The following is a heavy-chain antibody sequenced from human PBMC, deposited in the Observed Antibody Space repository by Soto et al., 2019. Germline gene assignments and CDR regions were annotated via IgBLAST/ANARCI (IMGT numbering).Heavy chain of an antibody. CDR1: GGSISSSSYY. D-gene: IGHD4-4*01. Sequence: PSETLSLTCTVSGGSISSSSYYWGWIRQPPGKGLEWIGSIYYSGSTYYNPSLKSRVTISVDTSKNQFSLKLSSVTAADTAVYYRARRSVTTGSYYYYYGMDVWGQGTTVTVSS. CDR2: IYYSGST. CDR3: ARRSVTTGSYYYYYGMDV. J-gene: IGHJ6*02. V-gene: IGHV4-39*01.